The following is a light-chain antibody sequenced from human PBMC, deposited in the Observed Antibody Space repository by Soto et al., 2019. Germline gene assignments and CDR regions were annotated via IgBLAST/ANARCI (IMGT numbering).Light chain of an antibody. CDR1: SGSIASNY. V-gene: IGLV6-57*02. CDR2: ENY. Sequence: NFMLTQPHSVSESPGKTVTISCTGSSGSIASNYVQWYQQRPGSAPTAVIYENYQRPSGVPDRFSGSIDSSSNSASLTISGLKTEDEADYYCQSYDSNNHEVFGTGTKVTVL. J-gene: IGLJ1*01. CDR3: QSYDSNNHEV.